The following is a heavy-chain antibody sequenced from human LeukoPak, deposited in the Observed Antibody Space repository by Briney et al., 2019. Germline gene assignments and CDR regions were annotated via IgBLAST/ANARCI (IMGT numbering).Heavy chain of an antibody. D-gene: IGHD3-16*01. Sequence: GGSLRLSCAASGFTFSSYAMSRLRQAPGKGLEWDSAISGSGGSTYYADSVKGRFTISRDNSENTLYLQMNSLRAEDTAVYYCAKDWGYFDYWGQGTLVTVSS. CDR2: ISGSGGST. V-gene: IGHV3-23*01. CDR1: GFTFSSYA. J-gene: IGHJ4*02. CDR3: AKDWGYFDY.